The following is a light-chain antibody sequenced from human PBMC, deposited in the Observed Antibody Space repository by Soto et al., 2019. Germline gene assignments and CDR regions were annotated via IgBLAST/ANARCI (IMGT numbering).Light chain of an antibody. Sequence: KLSPSALSAYIGDRVTITCRASQSISSYLNWYQQKPGKAPKLLIYAASSLQSGVPSRFSGSGSGTDFTLTISRLEPEDFAVYYCQPFSSYPLTFGGGTKVE. CDR1: QSISSY. V-gene: IGKV1-39*02. CDR3: QPFSSYPLT. CDR2: AAS. J-gene: IGKJ4*01.